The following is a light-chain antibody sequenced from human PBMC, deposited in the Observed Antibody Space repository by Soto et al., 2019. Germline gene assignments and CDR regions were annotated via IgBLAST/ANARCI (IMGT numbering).Light chain of an antibody. CDR1: SSNIGSYP. V-gene: IGLV1-47*02. Sequence: QSVLTQSPSASGTPGQRVTISCYGSSSNIGSYPVYWYQQLPGAAPKLLMHSNNLRPSGVPERISGSKFGTAASLAISGLRSEDEAVYYCASWDDRLGAVIFGGGTKVTVL. J-gene: IGLJ2*01. CDR2: SNN. CDR3: ASWDDRLGAVI.